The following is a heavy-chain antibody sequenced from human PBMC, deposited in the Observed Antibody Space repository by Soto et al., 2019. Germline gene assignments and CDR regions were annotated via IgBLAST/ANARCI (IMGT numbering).Heavy chain of an antibody. CDR2: INVYNGNT. CDR3: ARDGVAVTTGSSGY. CDR1: GYTFTSYA. J-gene: IGHJ4*02. V-gene: IGHV1-18*01. Sequence: GASVKVSCKASGYTFTSYAIVWVRQAPGQGLEWMGWINVYNGNTKYAQKFQGRVTMTTDTSTSTVYMELRSLTSDDTAVYYCARDGVAVTTGSSGYWGQGTLVTVSS. D-gene: IGHD4-4*01.